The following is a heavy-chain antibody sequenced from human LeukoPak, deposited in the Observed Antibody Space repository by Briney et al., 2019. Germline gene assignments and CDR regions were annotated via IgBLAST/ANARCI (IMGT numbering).Heavy chain of an antibody. CDR3: TGSSGSYYDGNY. CDR2: TIPIFGTA. CDR1: GGTFSSYA. V-gene: IGHV1-69*05. J-gene: IGHJ4*02. D-gene: IGHD3-10*01. Sequence: SVKVSCKASGGTFSSYAISWVRQAAGQGLEWMGRTIPIFGTANYAQKFQGRVTITTDESTSTAYMELSSLRSEDTAVYYCTGSSGSYYDGNYWGQGTLVTVSS.